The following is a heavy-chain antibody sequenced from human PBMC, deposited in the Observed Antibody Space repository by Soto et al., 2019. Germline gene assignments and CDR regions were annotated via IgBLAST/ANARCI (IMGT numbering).Heavy chain of an antibody. CDR3: VLGGRICGGVGGPPSSFDY. Sequence: ASVKVSCKASGYTFTGYYMHWVRQAPGQGLEWMGWINPNSGGTNYAQKFQGWVTMTRDTSISTAYMELSRLRSDDTAVYFWVLGGRICGGVGGPPSSFDYWGEEALV. V-gene: IGHV1-2*04. CDR2: INPNSGGT. J-gene: IGHJ4*02. CDR1: GYTFTGYY. D-gene: IGHD2-21*01.